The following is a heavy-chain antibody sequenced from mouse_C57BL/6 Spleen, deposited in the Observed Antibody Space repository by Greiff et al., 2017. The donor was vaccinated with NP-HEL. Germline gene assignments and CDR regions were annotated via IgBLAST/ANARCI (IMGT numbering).Heavy chain of an antibody. D-gene: IGHD1-1*01. Sequence: EVNVVESGGGLVKPGGSLKLSCAASGFTFSSYTMSWVRQTPEKRLEWVATISGGGGNTYYPDSVKGRFTISRDNAKNTLYLQMSSLRSEDTAFYYCAPLTTVVPFAYWGQGTLVTVSA. CDR2: ISGGGGNT. CDR3: APLTTVVPFAY. J-gene: IGHJ3*01. CDR1: GFTFSSYT. V-gene: IGHV5-9*01.